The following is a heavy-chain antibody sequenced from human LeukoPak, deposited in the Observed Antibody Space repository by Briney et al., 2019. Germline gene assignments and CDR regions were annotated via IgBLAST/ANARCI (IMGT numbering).Heavy chain of an antibody. V-gene: IGHV4-59*01. D-gene: IGHD5-18*01. Sequence: SETLSLTCTVSGGSISSYYWSWIRQPPGKGLEWIGYIYYSGSTNYNPSLKSRVTISVDTSKNQFSLKLSSVTAADPAVYYCARVKREIQLWFFAFDIWGQGTMVTVSS. CDR3: ARVKREIQLWFFAFDI. CDR2: IYYSGST. CDR1: GGSISSYY. J-gene: IGHJ3*02.